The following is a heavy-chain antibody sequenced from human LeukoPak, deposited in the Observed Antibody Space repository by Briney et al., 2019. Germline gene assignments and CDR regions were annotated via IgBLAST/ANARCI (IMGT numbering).Heavy chain of an antibody. CDR1: GQSLTGYF. J-gene: IGHJ4*02. D-gene: IGHD3-10*01. CDR3: ARLGLHGSGTYYFFDY. CDR2: IDPNTGDT. V-gene: IGHV1-2*06. Sequence: ASVKVSCTASGQSLTGYFIHWVRQAPGQGLEWVGRIDPNTGDTIYAQNFQGRVTVTSATSISTAYTELSRLTSDDTAVYFCARLGLHGSGTYYFFDYWGQGTLVTVSS.